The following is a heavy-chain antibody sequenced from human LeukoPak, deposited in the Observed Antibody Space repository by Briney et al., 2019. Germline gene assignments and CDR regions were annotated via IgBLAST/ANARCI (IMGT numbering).Heavy chain of an antibody. CDR3: AKTRKPFGELLGAPLDY. V-gene: IGHV3-23*01. J-gene: IGHJ4*02. D-gene: IGHD3-10*01. CDR2: ISGSGSST. Sequence: GGSLRLSCSASGFTFSNFAMSWVRQAPGKGLEWVSSISGSGSSTYYAASVKGRFTISRDNSKNTLYLQMNSLRAEDTAVYYCAKTRKPFGELLGAPLDYWGQGTLVTVSS. CDR1: GFTFSNFA.